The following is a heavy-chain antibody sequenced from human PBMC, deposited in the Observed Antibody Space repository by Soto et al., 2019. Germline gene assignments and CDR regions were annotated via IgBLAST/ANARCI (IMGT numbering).Heavy chain of an antibody. Sequence: SVKVSCKASGGTFSSYAISWVRQAPGQGLEWMGGIIPIFGTANYAQKFQGRVTITADESTSTAYMELSSLRSEDTAVYYCARCTVPAITNGPWSQGTLVTVSS. D-gene: IGHD2-8*02. CDR2: IIPIFGTA. CDR1: GGTFSSYA. CDR3: ARCTVPAITNGP. V-gene: IGHV1-69*13. J-gene: IGHJ5*02.